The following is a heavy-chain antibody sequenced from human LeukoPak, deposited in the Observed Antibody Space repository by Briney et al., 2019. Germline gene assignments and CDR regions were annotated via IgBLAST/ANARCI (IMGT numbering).Heavy chain of an antibody. CDR1: GITFSSYW. Sequence: GGSLRLSCAASGITFSSYWIHWVRQVPGKGLVWVSRIHGDGRTTTYADSVKGRFTISRDNAKNTLYLQMNSLRAEDTAVYYCARDNGENYHTAFDYWGQGTLVTVSS. D-gene: IGHD2-8*01. V-gene: IGHV3-74*01. J-gene: IGHJ4*02. CDR3: ARDNGENYHTAFDY. CDR2: IHGDGRTT.